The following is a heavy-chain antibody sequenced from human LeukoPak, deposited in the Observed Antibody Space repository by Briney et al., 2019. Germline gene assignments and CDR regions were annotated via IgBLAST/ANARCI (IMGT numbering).Heavy chain of an antibody. CDR1: GGSISNYY. Sequence: SETLSLTCTVSGGSISNYYWSWIRQPPGKGLEWIGYIYYSGSANYNPSLKSRVAISVDASKNQFSLKLSSVTAADTAIYCCARAGGYGGSHGYWGQGTLVTVSS. V-gene: IGHV4-59*01. CDR3: ARAGGYGGSHGY. D-gene: IGHD5-12*01. CDR2: IYYSGSA. J-gene: IGHJ4*02.